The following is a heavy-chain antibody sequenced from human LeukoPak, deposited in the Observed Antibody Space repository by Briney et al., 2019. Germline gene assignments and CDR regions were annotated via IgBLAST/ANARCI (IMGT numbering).Heavy chain of an antibody. V-gene: IGHV2-70*11. CDR2: IDWDDDK. CDR1: GFSLSTRGMC. D-gene: IGHD3-10*01. J-gene: IGHJ5*02. CDR3: ARMTYYYGSGSYSWFDP. Sequence: SGPTLVNPTQTLTLTCTFSGFSLSTRGMCVSWIRQSPGKALEWLARIDWDDDKYYSTSLKTRLTISKDTSKNQVVLTMTNMDPVDTATYYCARMTYYYGSGSYSWFDPWGQGTLVTVSS.